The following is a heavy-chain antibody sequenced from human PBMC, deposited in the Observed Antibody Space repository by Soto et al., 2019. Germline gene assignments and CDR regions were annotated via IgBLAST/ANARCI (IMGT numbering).Heavy chain of an antibody. V-gene: IGHV4-38-2*01. CDR3: ARMEDYYGSGSYYKVNWFDP. J-gene: IGHJ5*02. D-gene: IGHD3-10*01. Sequence: SESLSLTCSLSRYSPCRGNNWGWARQSPGKGPEWTGSNNHSGSPYYNPFTTSRVTISVDTSKNQFSLKLSSVTAADTAVYYWARMEDYYGSGSYYKVNWFDPWGQGTLVTVSS. CDR2: NNHSGSP. CDR1: RYSPCRGNN.